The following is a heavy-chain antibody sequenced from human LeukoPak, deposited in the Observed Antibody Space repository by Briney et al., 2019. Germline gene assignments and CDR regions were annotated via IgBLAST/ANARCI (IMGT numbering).Heavy chain of an antibody. Sequence: PSETLSLTCTVSRGSTSTDYWSWIRQPAGKGLELIGRIYPSGNTSFNPFLMSRVTMSIDTSKNQFSLKLSSVTAADTAIYSCARTPHPPNLNWYFDYWGQGILVTVSS. CDR2: IYPSGNT. CDR3: ARTPHPPNLNWYFDY. D-gene: IGHD1-1*01. V-gene: IGHV4-4*07. J-gene: IGHJ4*02. CDR1: RGSTSTDY.